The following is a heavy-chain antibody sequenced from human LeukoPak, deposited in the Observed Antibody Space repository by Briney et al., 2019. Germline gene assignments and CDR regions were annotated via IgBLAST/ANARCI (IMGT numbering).Heavy chain of an antibody. V-gene: IGHV1-69*13. J-gene: IGHJ6*03. Sequence: ASVKVSCKASGGTFSSYAISWVRQAPGQGLEWMGGIIPIFGTANYAQKFQGRVTITADESTSTAYMELSSLRSEDTAVYYCARTPRVVITYYMDVWGKGTTVTVSS. CDR3: ARTPRVVITYYMDV. CDR2: IIPIFGTA. CDR1: GGTFSSYA. D-gene: IGHD3-3*01.